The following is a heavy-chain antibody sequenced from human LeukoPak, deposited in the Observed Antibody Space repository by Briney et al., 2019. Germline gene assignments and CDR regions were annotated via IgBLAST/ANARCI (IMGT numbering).Heavy chain of an antibody. V-gene: IGHV4-4*07. CDR1: GGSISSYY. J-gene: IGHJ5*02. D-gene: IGHD3-22*01. CDR3: ARGTSLRSKKSGLNWFDP. Sequence: SETLSLTCTVSGGSISSYYWSWIRQPAGKGLEWIGRIYTSGSTNYNPSLKSRVTISVDTSKNQFSLKLSSVTAADTAVYYCARGTSLRSKKSGLNWFDPWGQGTLVTVSS. CDR2: IYTSGST.